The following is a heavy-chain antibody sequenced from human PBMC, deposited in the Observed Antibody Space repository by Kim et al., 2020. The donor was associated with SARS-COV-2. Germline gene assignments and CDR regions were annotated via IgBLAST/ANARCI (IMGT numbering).Heavy chain of an antibody. CDR3: ARLSRGYSSSWRVIASWFDP. V-gene: IGHV5-51*01. CDR2: IYPGDSDT. D-gene: IGHD6-13*01. CDR1: GYSFTSYW. J-gene: IGHJ5*02. Sequence: GASLKISCKGSGYSFTSYWIGWVRQMPGKGLEWMGIIYPGDSDTRYSPSFQGQVTISADKSISTAYLQWSSLKASDTAMYYCARLSRGYSSSWRVIASWFDPWGQGTLVTVSS.